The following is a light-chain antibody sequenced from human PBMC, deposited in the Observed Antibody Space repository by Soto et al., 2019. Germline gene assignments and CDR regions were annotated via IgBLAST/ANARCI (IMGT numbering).Light chain of an antibody. CDR2: GAS. CDR3: QQYKNWPTWT. CDR1: QYVSTN. J-gene: IGKJ1*01. V-gene: IGKV3-15*01. Sequence: EIVMTQSPATLSLSPGDRATLSCRASQYVSTNVAWYQHKPGQAPRLLLYGASTRATGVPARFSGSGSGTDFTLNISSLQSEDFAVYFCQQYKNWPTWTFGQGTKVEFK.